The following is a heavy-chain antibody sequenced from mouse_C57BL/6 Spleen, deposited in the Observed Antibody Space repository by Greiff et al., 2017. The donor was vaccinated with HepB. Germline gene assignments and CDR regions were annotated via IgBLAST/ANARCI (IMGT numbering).Heavy chain of an antibody. CDR2: INPSSGYT. CDR1: GYTFTSYT. V-gene: IGHV1-4*01. CDR3: ASPPYYYGSSYAFDY. D-gene: IGHD1-1*01. Sequence: VKLMESGAELARPGASVKMSCKASGYTFTSYTMHWVKQRPGQGLEWIGYINPSSGYTKYNQKFKDKATLTADKSSSTAYMQLSSLTSEDSAVYYCASPPYYYGSSYAFDYWGQGTTLTVSS. J-gene: IGHJ2*01.